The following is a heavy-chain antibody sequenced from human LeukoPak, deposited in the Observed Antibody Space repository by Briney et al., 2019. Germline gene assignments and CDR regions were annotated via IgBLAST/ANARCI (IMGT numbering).Heavy chain of an antibody. CDR1: GFTLSSFA. Sequence: PGRSLRLSCAASGFTLSSFAMSWVRQAPGKWLEWVSYISSSGSTIYYADSVKGRFTVSRDNSKNTLYLQMHSLRAEDTALYFCAKDFDGGSFFFDNWGQGTLVTVSS. V-gene: IGHV3-23*01. J-gene: IGHJ4*02. CDR3: AKDFDGGSFFFDN. CDR2: ISSSGSTI. D-gene: IGHD2-15*01.